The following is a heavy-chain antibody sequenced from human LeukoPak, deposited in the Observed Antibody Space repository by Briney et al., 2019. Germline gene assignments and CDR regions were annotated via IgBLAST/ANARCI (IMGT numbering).Heavy chain of an antibody. J-gene: IGHJ4*02. Sequence: GGSLRLSCAASGFTFSSYGMSWVRQAPGKGLEWVSVISGSGGSTYYAASVKGRFTISRDNSKNTLYLQMNSLRAEDTAVYYCARRLLWFGGGSDYWGQGTLVTVSS. V-gene: IGHV3-23*01. D-gene: IGHD3-10*01. CDR3: ARRLLWFGGGSDY. CDR1: GFTFSSYG. CDR2: ISGSGGST.